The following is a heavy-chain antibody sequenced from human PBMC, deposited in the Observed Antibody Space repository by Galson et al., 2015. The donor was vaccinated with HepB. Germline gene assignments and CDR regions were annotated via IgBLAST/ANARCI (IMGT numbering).Heavy chain of an antibody. CDR1: GFTFDNYG. V-gene: IGHV3-20*04. CDR3: ARVPEPEWKLFLPPDY. D-gene: IGHD1-26*01. Sequence: SLRLSCAASGFTFDNYGMRWVRQAPGKGLEWVSGINWNGGGTGYADSVRGRFTISRDNAKNSLYLQMNSLRVEDTAFYYCARVPEPEWKLFLPPDYWGQGTLVTVSA. CDR2: INWNGGGT. J-gene: IGHJ4*02.